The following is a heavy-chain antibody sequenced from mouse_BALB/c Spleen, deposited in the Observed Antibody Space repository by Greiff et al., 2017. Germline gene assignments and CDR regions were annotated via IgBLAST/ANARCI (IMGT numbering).Heavy chain of an antibody. CDR2: IWSDGST. CDR3: ARHPTGTGAMDY. V-gene: IGHV2-6-2*01. Sequence: QVQLKQSGPDLVAPSQSLSITCTVSGFSLTSYGVHWVRQPPGKGLEWLVVIWSDGSTTYNSALKSRLSISKDNSKSQVFLKMNSLQTDDTAMYYCARHPTGTGAMDYWGQGTSVTVSS. J-gene: IGHJ4*01. D-gene: IGHD4-1*02. CDR1: GFSLTSYG.